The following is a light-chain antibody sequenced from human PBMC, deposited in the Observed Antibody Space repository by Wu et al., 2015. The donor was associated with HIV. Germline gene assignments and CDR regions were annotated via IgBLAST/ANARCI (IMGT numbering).Light chain of an antibody. Sequence: DIQMTQSPSSLSASVGDRVTITCRASQSIGSSLAWYQQRPGKAPTLLFFAASRLESGVPSRFSGSASGTDYTLTISSLQPEDFATYYCQQYFRTPLSFGQGTKLEIK. CDR1: QSIGSS. J-gene: IGKJ2*03. CDR2: AAS. CDR3: QQYFRTPLS. V-gene: IGKV1-NL1*01.